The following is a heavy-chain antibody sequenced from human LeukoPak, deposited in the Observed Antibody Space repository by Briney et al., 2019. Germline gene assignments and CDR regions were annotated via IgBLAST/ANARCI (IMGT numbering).Heavy chain of an antibody. J-gene: IGHJ5*02. V-gene: IGHV4-39*07. CDR1: GGSISSSSYY. CDR2: IYYSGST. CDR3: ARGVGGNRWFDP. Sequence: SETLSLTCTVSGGSISSSSYYWGWIRQPPGKGLEWIGSIYYSGSTYYNPSLKSRVTISVDTSKNQFSLKLSFVTAADTAVYYCARGVGGNRWFDPWGQGTLVTVSS. D-gene: IGHD1-14*01.